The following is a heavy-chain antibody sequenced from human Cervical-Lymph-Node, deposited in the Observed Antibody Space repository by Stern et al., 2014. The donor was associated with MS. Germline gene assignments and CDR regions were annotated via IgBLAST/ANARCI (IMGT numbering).Heavy chain of an antibody. J-gene: IGHJ4*02. Sequence: QVQLMQSGAEVKKPGASVKVSCKASGYTFTSYSISWVRQAPGQGLEWMGWISAYNGNTNYAQKLQGRVTMTTDTSTSTAYMELRSLGSDDSAVYYCARDDGGFCTGGTCSNYWGQGTLVTVSS. D-gene: IGHD2-15*01. CDR1: GYTFTSYS. CDR2: ISAYNGNT. CDR3: ARDDGGFCTGGTCSNY. V-gene: IGHV1-18*01.